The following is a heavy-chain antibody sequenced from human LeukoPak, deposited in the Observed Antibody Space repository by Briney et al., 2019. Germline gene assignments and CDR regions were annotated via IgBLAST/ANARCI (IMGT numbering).Heavy chain of an antibody. CDR2: INHSGDT. V-gene: IGHV4-34*01. CDR3: ARGPGTVGLSP. Sequence: SETLAPTCNVSGGSFTNYYWSWIRQTPEKGLEWIGQINHSGDTSYNPSPRSRVTLSVDRSKNQFSLKVTSVTAADTGVYYCARGPGTVGLSPWGQGTLVTVSS. CDR1: GGSFTNYY. D-gene: IGHD1/OR15-1a*01. J-gene: IGHJ5*02.